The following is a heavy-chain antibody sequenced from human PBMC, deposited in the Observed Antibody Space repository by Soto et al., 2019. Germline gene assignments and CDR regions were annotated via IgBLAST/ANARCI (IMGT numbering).Heavy chain of an antibody. Sequence: SEILSLTCAVYGGSFSGYYWSWIRQPPGKGLEWIGEINHSGSTNYNPSLKSRVTISVDTSKNQFSLKLSSVTAADTAVYYCARGEIGYCSSTSCYEYFDLWGRGTLVTVSS. V-gene: IGHV4-34*01. D-gene: IGHD2-2*01. CDR1: GGSFSGYY. CDR2: INHSGST. CDR3: ARGEIGYCSSTSCYEYFDL. J-gene: IGHJ2*01.